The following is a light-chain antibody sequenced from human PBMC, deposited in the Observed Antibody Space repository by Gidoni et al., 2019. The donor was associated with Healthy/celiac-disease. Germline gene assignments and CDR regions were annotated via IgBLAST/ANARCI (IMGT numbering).Light chain of an antibody. J-gene: IGKJ1*01. CDR2: KAS. V-gene: IGKV1-5*03. Sequence: DIQMTQSPSTLSAYVGARVTITCRASQSISSWLAWYQQKPGKAPKLLIYKASSLESGVPSRFSGSGSGTEFTLTISSLQPDDFATYYCQQYNSYLWTFGQGTKVEIK. CDR1: QSISSW. CDR3: QQYNSYLWT.